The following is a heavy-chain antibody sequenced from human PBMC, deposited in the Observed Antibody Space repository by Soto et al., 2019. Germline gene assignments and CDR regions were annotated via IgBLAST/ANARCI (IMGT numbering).Heavy chain of an antibody. V-gene: IGHV3-72*01. CDR3: ARVFGSSWYQAFFDY. CDR2: TRNKANSYTT. D-gene: IGHD6-13*01. Sequence: PGGSLRLSFAESGFTFCDHYMDWVPQAPGKGLEWVGRTRNKANSYTTEYAASVKGRFTISRDDSKNSLFLQMNSLKTEDTAVYYCARVFGSSWYQAFFDYWGQGT. J-gene: IGHJ4*02. CDR1: GFTFCDHY.